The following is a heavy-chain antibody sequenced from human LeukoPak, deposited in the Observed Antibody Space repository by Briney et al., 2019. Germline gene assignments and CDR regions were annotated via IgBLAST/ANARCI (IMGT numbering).Heavy chain of an antibody. CDR3: ARVDHGPRLYGLDHWYFDL. CDR1: GDSISSYY. CDR2: IYYSGST. Sequence: SETLSLTCSVSGDSISSYYWSWIRQPPGKGLEWIGYIYYSGSTNYNPSLKSRVILSVDTSKNQFSLKLSSVTAADTAMYYCARVDHGPRLYGLDHWYFDLWGRGTLVTVSS. V-gene: IGHV4-59*01. J-gene: IGHJ2*01. D-gene: IGHD3-10*01.